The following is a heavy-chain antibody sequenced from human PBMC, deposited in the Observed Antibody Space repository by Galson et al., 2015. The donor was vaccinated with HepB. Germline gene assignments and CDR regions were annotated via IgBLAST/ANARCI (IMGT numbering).Heavy chain of an antibody. CDR2: INEDGSTK. V-gene: IGHV3-7*03. Sequence: SLRLSCAASGFRLSDSGMTWVRQSAGRGLEWVANINEDGSTKFYLDSVKGRFTISRDNAKNSVFLQMNNLRADDTAVYYCARGNNPNYWGQGTLVTVSS. CDR1: GFRLSDSG. CDR3: ARGNNPNY. J-gene: IGHJ4*02. D-gene: IGHD1/OR15-1a*01.